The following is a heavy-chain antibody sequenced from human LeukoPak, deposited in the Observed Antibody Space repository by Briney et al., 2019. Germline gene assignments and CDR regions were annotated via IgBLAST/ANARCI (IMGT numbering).Heavy chain of an antibody. CDR3: VAATSLGLFDY. CDR1: GFTFSSYD. CDR2: IGTAGDT. Sequence: PGGSLRLSCAASGFTFSSYDIHWVRQATGKGLEWVSAIGTAGDTYYPGSVKGRFTISRENAKNSLYLQMNSLRAGDTAVYYCVAATSLGLFDYWGQGTLVTVSS. J-gene: IGHJ4*02. V-gene: IGHV3-13*01. D-gene: IGHD2-15*01.